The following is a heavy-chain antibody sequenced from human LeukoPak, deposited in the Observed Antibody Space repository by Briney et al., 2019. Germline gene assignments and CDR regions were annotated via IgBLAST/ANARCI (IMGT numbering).Heavy chain of an antibody. D-gene: IGHD6-19*01. CDR1: GFTFSSYW. J-gene: IGHJ4*02. CDR3: ARDPTASGWFGYFDY. Sequence: GGSLRLSCAASGFTFSSYWMTWVRQAPGKGLEWVANIKQDGSEKYYVDSVKGRFTISRDNAKNSLYLQMTSLRAEDTAVYFCARDPTASGWFGYFDYWGQGTLVTVSS. CDR2: IKQDGSEK. V-gene: IGHV3-7*01.